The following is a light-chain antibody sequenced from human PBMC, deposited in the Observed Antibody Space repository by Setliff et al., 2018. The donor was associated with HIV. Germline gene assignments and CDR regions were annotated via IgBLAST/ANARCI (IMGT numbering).Light chain of an antibody. Sequence: QSVLTQPPSVSGAPGQRVTISCTGSRSNIGAGFDVHWFQRLPGTAPQVVIYGDNYRPSGVPDRIPGSKSGTSASLAITGLQAEDEADYYCQSYDSSLRGYVFGTGTRVT. V-gene: IGLV1-40*01. CDR2: GDN. CDR3: QSYDSSLRGYV. J-gene: IGLJ1*01. CDR1: RSNIGAGFD.